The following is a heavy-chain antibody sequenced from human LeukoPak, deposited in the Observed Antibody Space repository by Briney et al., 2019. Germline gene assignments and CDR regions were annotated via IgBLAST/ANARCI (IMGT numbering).Heavy chain of an antibody. CDR3: AKDRQWLFKWYFDL. Sequence: GGSLRLSCAASGFTLSSYAMSWVRQAPGKGLEWVSAISGSGGSTYYADSVKGRFTISRDNSKNTLYLQMNSLRAEDTAVYYCAKDRQWLFKWYFDLWGRGTLVTVSS. V-gene: IGHV3-23*01. J-gene: IGHJ2*01. D-gene: IGHD6-19*01. CDR1: GFTLSSYA. CDR2: ISGSGGST.